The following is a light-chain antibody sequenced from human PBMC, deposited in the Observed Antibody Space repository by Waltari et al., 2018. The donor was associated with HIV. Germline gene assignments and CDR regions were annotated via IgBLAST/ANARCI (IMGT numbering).Light chain of an antibody. Sequence: QSALTQPASVSGSPGQSITISCTGTSSDVGGYNYVSWYQQHPGKAPKLMIYEVSKLPSGVSNRFSGSKSGNTASLTISGLQAEDEADYYCSSYTSSSTLGVFGGGTKLTVL. J-gene: IGLJ3*02. V-gene: IGLV2-14*01. CDR2: EVS. CDR1: SSDVGGYNY. CDR3: SSYTSSSTLGV.